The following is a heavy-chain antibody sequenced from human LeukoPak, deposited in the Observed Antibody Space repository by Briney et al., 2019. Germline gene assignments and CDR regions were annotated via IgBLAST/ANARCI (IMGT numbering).Heavy chain of an antibody. Sequence: GASVKVSCKASGYSFTDYYMHWVPQAPGQGLDWLGWINPHTGGTKYAQKFKGRVTMTSDTSISTAYMDLSRLRSDDTAMYYCARAQYSWNYDSAFDIWGQGTMVTVSS. V-gene: IGHV1-2*03. D-gene: IGHD1-7*01. CDR3: ARAQYSWNYDSAFDI. CDR2: INPHTGGT. J-gene: IGHJ3*02. CDR1: GYSFTDYY.